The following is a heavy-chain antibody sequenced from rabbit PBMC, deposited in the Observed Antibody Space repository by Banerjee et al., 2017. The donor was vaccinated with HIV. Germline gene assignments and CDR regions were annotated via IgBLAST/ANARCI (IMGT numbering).Heavy chain of an antibody. CDR1: GFSFSNGYV. V-gene: IGHV1S43*01. CDR3: ARPTNGGYDYSDL. J-gene: IGHJ3*01. D-gene: IGHD6-1*01. CDR2: IYSNTDTT. Sequence: QSLEESGGGLVQPEGSLALTCTGSGFSFSNGYVMCWVRQAPGKGLEWIACIYSNTDTTWYPSWVNGRFTISTSTSLNTVDLKVTSLTGADTATYFCARPTNGGYDYSDLWGQGTLVTVS.